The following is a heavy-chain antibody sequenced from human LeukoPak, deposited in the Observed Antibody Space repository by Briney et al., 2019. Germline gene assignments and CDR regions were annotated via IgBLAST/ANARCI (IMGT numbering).Heavy chain of an antibody. CDR1: GYTFTGYY. CDR2: INPNSGGT. Sequence: ASVKVSCKASGYTFTGYYMHWVRQAPGQGLEWMGWINPNSGGTNYAQKFQGRVTMTRDTSISTAYMELSRLRSDDTAVYYCARLTLANYDILTGTYPPAWFDPWGQGTLVTVSS. CDR3: ARLTLANYDILTGTYPPAWFDP. V-gene: IGHV1-2*02. D-gene: IGHD3-9*01. J-gene: IGHJ5*02.